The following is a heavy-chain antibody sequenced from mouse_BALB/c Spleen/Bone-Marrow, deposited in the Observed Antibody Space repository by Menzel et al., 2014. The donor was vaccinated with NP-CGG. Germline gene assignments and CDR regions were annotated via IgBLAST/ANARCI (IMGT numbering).Heavy chain of an antibody. CDR1: GFSLTSYG. CDR3: DKHDNDDYYLAY. CDR2: IWSDGST. J-gene: IGHJ3*01. V-gene: IGHV2-6-1*01. D-gene: IGHD2-3*01. Sequence: VMLVESGPGLVAPSQSLSITCTISGFSLTSYGVHWVRQPPGKGLEWPVVIWSDGSTTYNSALKSRLSISKDNSKSQVFLKMNSLQTDVTAKYYCDKHDNDDYYLAYWGRGTLVTVSA.